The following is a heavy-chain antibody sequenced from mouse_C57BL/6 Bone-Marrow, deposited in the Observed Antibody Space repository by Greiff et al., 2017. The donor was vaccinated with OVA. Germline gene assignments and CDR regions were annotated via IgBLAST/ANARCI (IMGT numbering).Heavy chain of an antibody. Sequence: EVHLVESGPELVKPGASVKIPCKASGYTFTDYNMDWVKQSHGKSLEWIGDINPNNGGTIYNQKFKGKATLTVDKSSSTAYMELRSLTSEDTAVYYCARRTVVALYYAMDYWGQGTSVTVSS. V-gene: IGHV1-18*01. CDR1: GYTFTDYN. CDR3: ARRTVVALYYAMDY. D-gene: IGHD1-1*01. CDR2: INPNNGGT. J-gene: IGHJ4*01.